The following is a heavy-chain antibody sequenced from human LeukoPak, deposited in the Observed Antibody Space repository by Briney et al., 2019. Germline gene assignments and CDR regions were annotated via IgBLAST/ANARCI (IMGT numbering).Heavy chain of an antibody. J-gene: IGHJ4*02. Sequence: SETLSLTCTVSGVSISSYYWSWIRQPPGKGLEWIGYIYHSGSTNYNPSLKSRVTISADTSKNQFSLKVSSVTAADTAMYYCARVGSPYYFDYWGQGTLVTVSS. CDR1: GVSISSYY. CDR3: ARVGSPYYFDY. D-gene: IGHD6-13*01. V-gene: IGHV4-59*01. CDR2: IYHSGST.